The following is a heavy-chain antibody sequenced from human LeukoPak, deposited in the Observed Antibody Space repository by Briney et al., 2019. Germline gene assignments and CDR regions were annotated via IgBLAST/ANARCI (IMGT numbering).Heavy chain of an antibody. CDR1: GGSISSYY. CDR3: ARGYSYGPYYYYYYMDV. J-gene: IGHJ6*03. Sequence: SETLSLTCTVSGGSISSYYWSWIRQHPGKGLEWIGYIYYSGSTYYNPSLKSRITISIDTSKNQFSLKLNSVTAADTAVYYCARGYSYGPYYYYYYMDVWGKGTTVTVSS. D-gene: IGHD5-18*01. CDR2: IYYSGST. V-gene: IGHV4-59*06.